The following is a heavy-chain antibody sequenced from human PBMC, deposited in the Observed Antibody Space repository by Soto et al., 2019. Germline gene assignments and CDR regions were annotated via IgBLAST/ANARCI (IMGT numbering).Heavy chain of an antibody. V-gene: IGHV3-30*18. J-gene: IGHJ6*02. CDR2: ISYDGSNK. CDR1: GCTFRSYD. Sequence: GGSRRLSCAASGCTFRSYDMHWVCQAPRNGLEWVAVISYDGSNKYYADSVKGRFTISRDNSKDQLYMQMNSLRAEDTAVYYSANTPGRQDVWGQGTMVTVSS. CDR3: ANTPGRQDV. D-gene: IGHD2-15*01.